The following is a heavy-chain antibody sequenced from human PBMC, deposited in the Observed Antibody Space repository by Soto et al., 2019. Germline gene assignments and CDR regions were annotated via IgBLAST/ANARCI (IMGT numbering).Heavy chain of an antibody. Sequence: QVQLVESGGGVVQPGRSLRLSCAASGFTFSSYAMHWVRQAPGKGLEWVAVISYDGSNKYYADSVKGRFTISRDNSKNTLYLQMNILRAEDTAVYYCARDIVAEWLRTGGFDYWGQGTLVTVSS. CDR3: ARDIVAEWLRTGGFDY. CDR1: GFTFSSYA. V-gene: IGHV3-30-3*01. D-gene: IGHD5-12*01. J-gene: IGHJ4*02. CDR2: ISYDGSNK.